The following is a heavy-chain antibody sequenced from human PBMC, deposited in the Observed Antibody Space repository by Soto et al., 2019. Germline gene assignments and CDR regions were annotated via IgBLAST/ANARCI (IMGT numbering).Heavy chain of an antibody. J-gene: IGHJ4*02. CDR3: ARARYYYDSSGYRSAGNFDY. D-gene: IGHD3-22*01. Sequence: QVPLVQSGAEVKKPGASVKVSCKASGYTFTGYYMHWARQAPGQGLEWMGWINPNSGGTNYAQKFQGWVTMTRDTSISTAYMELSRLRSDDTAVYYCARARYYYDSSGYRSAGNFDYWGQGTLVTVSS. CDR1: GYTFTGYY. CDR2: INPNSGGT. V-gene: IGHV1-2*04.